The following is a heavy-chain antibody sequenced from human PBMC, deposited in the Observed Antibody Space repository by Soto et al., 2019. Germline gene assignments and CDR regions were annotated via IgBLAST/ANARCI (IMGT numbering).Heavy chain of an antibody. CDR1: GFTFTSSA. J-gene: IGHJ4*02. D-gene: IGHD1-26*01. CDR2: IVVGSGNT. V-gene: IGHV1-58*01. CDR3: AAEGYSGSYYNVVY. Sequence: SVKGSWKASGFTFTSSAVQWVRQARGQRLEWIGWIVVGSGNTNYAQKFQERVTITRDMSTSTAYMELSSLRSEDTAVYYCAAEGYSGSYYNVVYWGQGTLVTAPQ.